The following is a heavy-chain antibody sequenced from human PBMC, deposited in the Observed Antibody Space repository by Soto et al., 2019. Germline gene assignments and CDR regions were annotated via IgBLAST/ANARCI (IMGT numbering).Heavy chain of an antibody. CDR1: GYTSTGYY. Sequence: ASVTVSCKASGYTSTGYYMHWVRQAPGQGLEWMGWINPNSGGTNYAQKFQGWVTMTRDTSISTAYMELSRLRSDDTAVYYCARDVWFGELLYAFDIWGQGTMVTVSS. V-gene: IGHV1-2*04. J-gene: IGHJ3*02. D-gene: IGHD3-10*01. CDR2: INPNSGGT. CDR3: ARDVWFGELLYAFDI.